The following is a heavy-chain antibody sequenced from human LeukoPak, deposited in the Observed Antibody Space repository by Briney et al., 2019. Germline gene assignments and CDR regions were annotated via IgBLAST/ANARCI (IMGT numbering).Heavy chain of an antibody. D-gene: IGHD2-2*03. Sequence: GGSLRLSCAASGFTFSNAWMSWVRQAPGKGLEWVGRIKSKTDGGTTDYAAPVKGRFTISRDDSKNTLYLQMNSLKTEDTAVYYCTTDRDMDVALVDYWGQGTLVTVSS. CDR2: IKSKTDGGTT. J-gene: IGHJ4*02. CDR3: TTDRDMDVALVDY. V-gene: IGHV3-15*01. CDR1: GFTFSNAW.